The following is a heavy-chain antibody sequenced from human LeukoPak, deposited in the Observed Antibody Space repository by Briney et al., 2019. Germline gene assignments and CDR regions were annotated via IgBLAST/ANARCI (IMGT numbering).Heavy chain of an antibody. CDR2: IYPGDSDT. Sequence: KRGESLKISCKGSGYSFTSYWIGWVRQMPGKGLEWMGIIYPGDSDTRYSPSFQGQVTISADKSISTAYLQWSSLKASDTAMYYCARLDCSGGSCSWFDPWGQGTLVTVSS. J-gene: IGHJ5*02. CDR1: GYSFTSYW. CDR3: ARLDCSGGSCSWFDP. V-gene: IGHV5-51*01. D-gene: IGHD2-15*01.